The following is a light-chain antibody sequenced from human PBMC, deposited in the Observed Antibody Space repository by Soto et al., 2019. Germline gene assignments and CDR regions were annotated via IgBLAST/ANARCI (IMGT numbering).Light chain of an antibody. CDR1: QSVNNN. CDR2: GAS. Sequence: EIVMTQSPATLSVSPGERAILSCRASQSVNNNLAWYQQKPGQAPRLLIYGASTRATGIPDRFSGSGSGTDFTLTISRLEPEDFAVYYCQQYGTSPLTFGGGTKVDIK. CDR3: QQYGTSPLT. J-gene: IGKJ4*01. V-gene: IGKV3-20*01.